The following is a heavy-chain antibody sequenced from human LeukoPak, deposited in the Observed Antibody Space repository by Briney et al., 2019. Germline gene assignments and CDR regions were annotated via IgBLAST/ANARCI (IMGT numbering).Heavy chain of an antibody. J-gene: IGHJ6*03. Sequence: SGPTLVNPTQTLTLTCTFSGFSLSTSGVGVGWIRQPPGKALEWLALIYWNDDKRYSPSLKSRLTITKDTSKNQVVLTMTNMDPVDTATYYCAAAGNYYYYYYMDVWGKGTTVTVSS. V-gene: IGHV2-5*01. CDR1: GFSLSTSGVG. CDR2: IYWNDDK. D-gene: IGHD6-13*01. CDR3: AAAGNYYYYYYMDV.